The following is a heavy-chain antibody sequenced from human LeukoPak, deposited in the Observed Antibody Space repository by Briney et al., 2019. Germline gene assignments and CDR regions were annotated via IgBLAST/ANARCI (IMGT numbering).Heavy chain of an antibody. CDR1: GYTFTDYY. Sequence: AAKVSCKASGYTFTDYYLHWVRQAPGQGLEWMGWINSNSVGTNYAQTFQGRVTMTRDTSITTAYLELSRLRSDDTAVYYCARIGYTHYFDYWGQGTLVTVSA. CDR2: INSNSVGT. V-gene: IGHV1-2*02. D-gene: IGHD2-2*02. J-gene: IGHJ4*02. CDR3: ARIGYTHYFDY.